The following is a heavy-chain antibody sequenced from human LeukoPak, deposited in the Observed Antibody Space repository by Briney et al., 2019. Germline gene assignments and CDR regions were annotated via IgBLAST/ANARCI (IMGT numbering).Heavy chain of an antibody. Sequence: GGSLRLSCAASGFTFSSYEMNWVRQAPGKGLEWVSYISSSGSTICYADSVKGRFTISRDNAKNSLYLQMNSLRAEDTAVYYCARDSYYYDSSGLITEYFQHWGQGTLVTVSS. CDR2: ISSSGSTI. V-gene: IGHV3-48*03. CDR3: ARDSYYYDSSGLITEYFQH. D-gene: IGHD3-22*01. J-gene: IGHJ1*01. CDR1: GFTFSSYE.